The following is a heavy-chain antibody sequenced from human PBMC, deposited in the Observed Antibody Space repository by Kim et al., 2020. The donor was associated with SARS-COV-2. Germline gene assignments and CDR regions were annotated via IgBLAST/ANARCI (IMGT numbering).Heavy chain of an antibody. V-gene: IGHV5-51*01. CDR3: ASNIVGATGAFDI. J-gene: IGHJ3*02. Sequence: YDPALEHTVTISADKSISTAYLQWSSLKASDTAMYYCASNIVGATGAFDIWGQGTMVTVSS. D-gene: IGHD1-26*01.